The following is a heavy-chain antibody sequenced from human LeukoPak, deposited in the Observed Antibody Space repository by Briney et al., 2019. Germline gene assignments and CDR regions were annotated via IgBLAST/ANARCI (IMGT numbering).Heavy chain of an antibody. CDR1: GFTFSYYW. V-gene: IGHV3-23*01. CDR2: ISGSGGST. J-gene: IGHJ4*02. Sequence: GGSLRLSCAASGFTFSYYWMSWVRQAPGKGLEWVSAISGSGGSTYYADSVKGRFTISRDNSKNTLYLQMNSLRAEDTAVYYCAKASAMIVVVSKHFDYWGQGTLVTVSS. CDR3: AKASAMIVVVSKHFDY. D-gene: IGHD3-22*01.